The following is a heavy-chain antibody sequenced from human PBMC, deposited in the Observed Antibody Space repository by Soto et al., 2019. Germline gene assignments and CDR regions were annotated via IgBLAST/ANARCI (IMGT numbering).Heavy chain of an antibody. CDR1: GFTFSSYW. CDR3: ARESLRYFLFGGGGPFDS. CDR2: INSDGSST. D-gene: IGHD3-9*01. J-gene: IGHJ4*02. V-gene: IGHV3-74*01. Sequence: EVQLVESGGGLVQPGGSLRLSCAASGFTFSSYWMHWVRQAPGKGLVWVSRINSDGSSTSYADSVKGRFTISRDNAKNTLYLQMNRLRAEDTAVYYCARESLRYFLFGGGGPFDSWGQGTLVTVSS.